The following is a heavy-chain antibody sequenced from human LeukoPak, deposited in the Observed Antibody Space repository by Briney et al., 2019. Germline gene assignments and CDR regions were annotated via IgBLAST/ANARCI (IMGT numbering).Heavy chain of an antibody. V-gene: IGHV4-4*07. J-gene: IGHJ5*02. CDR3: ARDLHFWFDP. CDR2: IYTSGST. D-gene: IGHD3-3*02. CDR1: GGSFSGYY. Sequence: SETLSLTCAVYGGSFSGYYWSWIRQPAGKGLEWIGRIYTSGSTNYNPSLKSRVTMSVDTSKNQFSLKLSSVTAADTAVYYCARDLHFWFDPWGQGTLVTVSS.